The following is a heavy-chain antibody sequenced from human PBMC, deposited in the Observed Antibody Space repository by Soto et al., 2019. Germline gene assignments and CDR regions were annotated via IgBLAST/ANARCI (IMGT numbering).Heavy chain of an antibody. CDR2: IYPGDSDT. CDR3: ARHRQYYYGSGSYSRNDAFDI. V-gene: IGHV5-51*01. Sequence: GESLKISCKGSGYSFTSYWIGWVRQMPGKGLEWMGIIYPGDSDTRYSPSFQGQVTISADKSISTAYLQWSSLKASDTAMYYCARHRQYYYGSGSYSRNDAFDIWGQGTMVTVSS. CDR1: GYSFTSYW. D-gene: IGHD3-10*01. J-gene: IGHJ3*02.